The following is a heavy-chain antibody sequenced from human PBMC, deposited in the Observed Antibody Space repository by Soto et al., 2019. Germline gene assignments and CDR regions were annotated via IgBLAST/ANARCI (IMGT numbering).Heavy chain of an antibody. Sequence: PSETLSLTCTVSGGSISSYYWSWIRQPPGKGLGWIGYIYYSGSTNYNPSLKSRVTISVDTSKNQFSLKLSSVTAADTAVYYCARGRGMGATGRPRNAFDIWGQGTMVTV. J-gene: IGHJ3*02. CDR2: IYYSGST. CDR3: ARGRGMGATGRPRNAFDI. V-gene: IGHV4-59*01. CDR1: GGSISSYY. D-gene: IGHD1-26*01.